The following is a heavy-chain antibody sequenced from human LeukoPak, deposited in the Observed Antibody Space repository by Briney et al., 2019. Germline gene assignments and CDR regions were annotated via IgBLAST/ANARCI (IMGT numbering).Heavy chain of an antibody. J-gene: IGHJ4*02. V-gene: IGHV3-53*01. CDR1: GFTVSSNS. CDR2: IYSDNT. CDR3: ARRAGAYSHPYDY. D-gene: IGHD4/OR15-4a*01. Sequence: GGSLRLSCTVSGFTVSSNSMSWVRQAPGKGLEWVSFIYSDNTHCSDSVKGRFTISRDNSKNTLYLQMNSLGAEDTAVYYCARRAGAYSHPYDYWGQGTLVTVSS.